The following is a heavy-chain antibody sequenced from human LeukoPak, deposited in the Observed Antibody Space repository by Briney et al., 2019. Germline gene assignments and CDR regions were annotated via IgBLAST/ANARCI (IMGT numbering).Heavy chain of an antibody. CDR1: GYSISSGYY. D-gene: IGHD3-10*01. CDR3: ARDLGYNYFDY. CDR2: IYHSGST. V-gene: IGHV4-38-2*02. J-gene: IGHJ4*02. Sequence: SETLSLTCTVSGYSISSGYYWGWIRQPPGKGLEWIGSIYHSGSTYYNPSLKSRVTISVDTSKNQFSLKLSSVTAADTAVYYCARDLGYNYFDYWGQGTLVTVSS.